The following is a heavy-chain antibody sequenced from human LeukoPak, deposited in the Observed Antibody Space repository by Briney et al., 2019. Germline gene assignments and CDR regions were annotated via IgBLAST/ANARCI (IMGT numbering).Heavy chain of an antibody. CDR2: FDPEDGET. Sequence: GASVKVSCKVSGYTLTELPMHWVRQAPGKGLEWMGGFDPEDGETIYAQKFQGRVTMTEDTSTDTAYMDLSSLRSEDTAVYYCATDPIMITFGGVTSVYWGQGTLVTVSS. J-gene: IGHJ4*02. CDR3: ATDPIMITFGGVTSVY. CDR1: GYTLTELP. V-gene: IGHV1-24*01. D-gene: IGHD3-16*01.